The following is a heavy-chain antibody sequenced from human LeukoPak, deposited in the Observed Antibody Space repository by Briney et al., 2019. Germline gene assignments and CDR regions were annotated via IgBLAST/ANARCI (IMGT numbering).Heavy chain of an antibody. CDR2: IGGAGDT. Sequence: GGSLRLSCAVSGFTVSSHAMSWVRQASGKGLEWVSLIGGAGDTFYADSVKGRFVLSRDNSRNTVYLQMNSLRAEDTATYYCVKDYCHGGFCPFPFFDSWGQGTLVTVSS. V-gene: IGHV3-23*01. CDR1: GFTVSSHA. J-gene: IGHJ5*01. D-gene: IGHD2-15*01. CDR3: VKDYCHGGFCPFPFFDS.